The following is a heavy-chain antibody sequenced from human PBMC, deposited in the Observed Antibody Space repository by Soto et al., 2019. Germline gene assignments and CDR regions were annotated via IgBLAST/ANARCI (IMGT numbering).Heavy chain of an antibody. Sequence: QVQLVQSGAEVKKPGASVKVSCKASGYTFTGYYMHWVRQAPGQGLEWMGWINPNSGGTNYAQKFQGWVTMTRDTSISKAYMELSRLRSDDTAVYYCARGVGTMVRGVPDYYFDYWGQGTLVTVSS. V-gene: IGHV1-2*04. J-gene: IGHJ4*02. CDR1: GYTFTGYY. CDR3: ARGVGTMVRGVPDYYFDY. D-gene: IGHD3-10*01. CDR2: INPNSGGT.